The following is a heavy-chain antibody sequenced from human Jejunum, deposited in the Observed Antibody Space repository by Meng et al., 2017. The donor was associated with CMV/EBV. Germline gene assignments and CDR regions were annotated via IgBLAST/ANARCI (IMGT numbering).Heavy chain of an antibody. V-gene: IGHV3-11*05. CDR2: ISGNTKVT. J-gene: IGHJ5*02. Sequence: EVGGGLVKPGGSLKLSCVASEFTFRDYYMSWNRQAPGKGLEWISYISGNTKVTNYADSVKGRFTISRDNAKNSLYLQMSSLRGEDTAVYYCARAGLGHNSFDPWGQGTLVTVSS. CDR1: EFTFRDYY. CDR3: ARAGLGHNSFDP. D-gene: IGHD2-15*01.